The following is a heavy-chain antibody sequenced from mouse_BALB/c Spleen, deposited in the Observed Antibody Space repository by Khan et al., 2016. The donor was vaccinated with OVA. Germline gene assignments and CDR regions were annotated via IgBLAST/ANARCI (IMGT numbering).Heavy chain of an antibody. CDR3: TRHGYVAWFIY. CDR1: GYSFTTYY. CDR2: IDPFSGGT. D-gene: IGHD2-2*01. Sequence: VQLKQSGPELMKPGASVKISCKASGYSFTTYYIHWVIQSHGKSLEWIGFIDPFSGGTTYNQKFKGKATLTADKSSSTAYIHLSNLTSEDSAVYYCTRHGYVAWFIYWGQGTLVTVSA. J-gene: IGHJ3*01. V-gene: IGHV1S135*01.